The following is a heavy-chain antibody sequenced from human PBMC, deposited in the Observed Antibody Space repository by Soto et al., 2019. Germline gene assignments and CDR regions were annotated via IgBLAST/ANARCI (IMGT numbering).Heavy chain of an antibody. CDR2: KWYDGSNK. D-gene: IGHD3-22*01. CDR1: GFTFSSYG. V-gene: IGHV3-33*01. J-gene: IGHJ6*02. CDR3: ARAGGDYYDSSGYYYYYYGMDV. Sequence: QVQLVESGGGVVQPGRSLRLSCAASGFTFSSYGMHWVRQAPGKGLEWVAVKWYDGSNKYYADSVKGRFTISRDNSKNTLYLQMNSLRAEDTAVYYCARAGGDYYDSSGYYYYYYGMDVWGQGTTVTVSS.